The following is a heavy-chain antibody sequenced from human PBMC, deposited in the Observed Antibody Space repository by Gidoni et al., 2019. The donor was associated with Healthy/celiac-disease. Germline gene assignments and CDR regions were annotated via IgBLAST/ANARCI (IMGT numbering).Heavy chain of an antibody. J-gene: IGHJ4*02. D-gene: IGHD5-18*01. CDR1: GFTFSDYY. Sequence: QVQLVESGGGLFKPGGSLRLSCAAPGFTFSDYYMSWIRQAPGKGLEWVSYISSSSSYTNYADSVKGRFTISRDNAKNSLYLQMNSLRAEDTAVYYCARGEYSYGQFDYWGQGTLVTVSS. CDR3: ARGEYSYGQFDY. V-gene: IGHV3-11*06. CDR2: ISSSSSYT.